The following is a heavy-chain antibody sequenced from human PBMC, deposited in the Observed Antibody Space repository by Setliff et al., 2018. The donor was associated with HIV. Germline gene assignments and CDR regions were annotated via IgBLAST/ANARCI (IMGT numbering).Heavy chain of an antibody. J-gene: IGHJ5*02. CDR2: IYYSGST. CDR3: ARHDFWSGYHNWFDP. D-gene: IGHD3-3*01. V-gene: IGHV4-39*01. CDR1: GGSISSGSYS. Sequence: PSETLSLTCTVSGGSISSGSYSWGWIRQPPGKGLEWIGSIYYSGSTYYNPSLKSRVTISVDTSKNHFSLKLSSVTAADTAMYYCARHDFWSGYHNWFDPWGQGTLVTVSS.